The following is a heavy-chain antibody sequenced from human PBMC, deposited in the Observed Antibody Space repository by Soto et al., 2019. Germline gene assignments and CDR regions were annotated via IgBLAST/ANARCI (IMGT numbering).Heavy chain of an antibody. Sequence: EVQLLESGGGLVQPGGSLRLSCAASGFTFNNYAMSWVRQDPGKGLEWVSAISGGGDTTSYADSVKGRFTVSRDGSKNTLYVQMNSLRAEDTAVYYCAKGRGGSGSLTPRVDFWGQGTLVTVSS. CDR1: GFTFNNYA. CDR2: ISGGGDTT. CDR3: AKGRGGSGSLTPRVDF. V-gene: IGHV3-23*01. D-gene: IGHD3-10*01. J-gene: IGHJ4*02.